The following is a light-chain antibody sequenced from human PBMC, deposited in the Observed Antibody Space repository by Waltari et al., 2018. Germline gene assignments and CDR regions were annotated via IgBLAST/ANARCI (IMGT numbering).Light chain of an antibody. CDR1: KLGAKF. J-gene: IGLJ2*01. V-gene: IGLV3-1*01. Sequence: SYDLTQPPSVSVSPGQTASITCSGDKLGAKFVCWYQQKPGQSPVLVIYQDNKRPSGIPERFSGSNSGNTATLTISETQAMDEADYYCQAWDSGSVIFGGGTKVTVL. CDR2: QDN. CDR3: QAWDSGSVI.